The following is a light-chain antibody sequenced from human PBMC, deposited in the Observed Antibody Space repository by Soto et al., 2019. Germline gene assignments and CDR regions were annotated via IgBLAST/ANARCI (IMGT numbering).Light chain of an antibody. V-gene: IGKV3-11*01. CDR2: DAS. J-gene: IGKJ1*01. Sequence: EIVLTQSPATLSLSPGERATLSCRASQSVSTYLAWYQQKPGQAPRLRIYDASKRATGIPVRFSGNGYGKGLTLAITSLEPEDFGVYYCQQRSNWPPTWTFGQGTKEDIK. CDR1: QSVSTY. CDR3: QQRSNWPPTWT.